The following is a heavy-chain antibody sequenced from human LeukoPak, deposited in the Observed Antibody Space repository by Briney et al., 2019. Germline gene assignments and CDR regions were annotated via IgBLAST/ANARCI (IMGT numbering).Heavy chain of an antibody. CDR2: IKQDGSEK. CDR1: GFTFSSYW. Sequence: GGSLRLSCAASGFTFSSYWMTWVRQAPGKGLEWVANIKQDGSEKFYVDSVKGRFTISRDNAKNSLYLQMNSLRAEDTAVYYCAKEVTTDPPDAFDIWGQGTMVTVSS. CDR3: AKEVTTDPPDAFDI. D-gene: IGHD1-14*01. V-gene: IGHV3-7*03. J-gene: IGHJ3*02.